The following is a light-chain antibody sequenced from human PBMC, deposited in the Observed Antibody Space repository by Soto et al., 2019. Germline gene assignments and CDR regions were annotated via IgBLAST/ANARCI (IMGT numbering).Light chain of an antibody. Sequence: EIVLTQSPGTLSLSPGERATLSCRASQSVSSSYLAWYQQKPGQPPRLLIYGASSRATGIPDRFSGSGSGTGFTLPITRLEPEDFGSYYCQLYRSAVGGRTKVGIK. J-gene: IGKJ4*01. CDR2: GAS. V-gene: IGKV3-20*01. CDR1: QSVSSSY. CDR3: QLYRSA.